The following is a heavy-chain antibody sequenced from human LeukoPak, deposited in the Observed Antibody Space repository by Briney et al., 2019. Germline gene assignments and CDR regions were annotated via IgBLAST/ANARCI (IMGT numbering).Heavy chain of an antibody. D-gene: IGHD2-2*01. Sequence: GRSLRLSCAASGFTFSSYAMHWVRQAPGKGLEWVAVISYDGSNKYYADSVKGRFTISRDNSKNTLYLQMNSLRAEDTAVYYCAKAVRQLPTIDYWGQGTLVTVSS. CDR2: ISYDGSNK. CDR3: AKAVRQLPTIDY. CDR1: GFTFSSYA. V-gene: IGHV3-30*04. J-gene: IGHJ4*02.